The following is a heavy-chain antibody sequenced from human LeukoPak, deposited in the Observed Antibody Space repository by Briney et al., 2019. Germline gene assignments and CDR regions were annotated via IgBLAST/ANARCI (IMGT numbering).Heavy chain of an antibody. V-gene: IGHV4-34*01. CDR3: ARGYYGSGKPRNYYYYYGMDV. Sequence: PSETLSLTCAVYGGSFSGYYWSWIRQPPGKGLEWIGEINHSGSNNYNPSLKSRVTISVDTSKNQFSLKLSSVTAADTAVYYCARGYYGSGKPRNYYYYYGMDVWGKGTTVTVSS. CDR2: INHSGSN. D-gene: IGHD3-10*01. CDR1: GGSFSGYY. J-gene: IGHJ6*04.